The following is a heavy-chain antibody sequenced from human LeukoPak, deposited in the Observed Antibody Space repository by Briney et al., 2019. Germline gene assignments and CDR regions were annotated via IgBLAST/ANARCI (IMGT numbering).Heavy chain of an antibody. CDR3: ARGRDGWGGWDY. CDR1: GHTFTGYY. D-gene: IGHD6-19*01. J-gene: IGHJ4*02. V-gene: IGHV1-2*02. CDR2: INPSSGGT. Sequence: ASVKVSCKASGHTFTGYYMHWVRQAPGQGLEWLGWINPSSGGTNYAQRFQGRVTMTRDTSISTTYMELSRLRSDDTAVYECARGRDGWGGWDYWGQGTLVTVSS.